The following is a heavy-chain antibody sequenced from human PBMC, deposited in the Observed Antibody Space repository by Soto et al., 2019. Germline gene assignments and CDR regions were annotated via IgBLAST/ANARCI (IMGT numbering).Heavy chain of an antibody. CDR2: IYHSGST. V-gene: IGHV4-4*02. J-gene: IGHJ6*02. CDR1: GGSISGSNW. D-gene: IGHD2-2*01. CDR3: ASAIVVVPAAPNRYYYGMDV. Sequence: SETLSLTCAVSGGSISGSNWWSWVRQPPGKGLEWIGEIYHSGSTNYNPSLKSRVTISVDKSKNQFSLKLSSVTAADTAVYYCASAIVVVPAAPNRYYYGMDVWGQGTTVTVSS.